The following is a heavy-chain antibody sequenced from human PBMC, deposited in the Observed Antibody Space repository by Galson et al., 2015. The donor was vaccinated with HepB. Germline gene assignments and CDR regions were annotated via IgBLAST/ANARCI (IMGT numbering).Heavy chain of an antibody. CDR3: ARARGDCGVYYFDY. Sequence: SVKVSCKASGYTFTSYAMHWVRQAPGQRLEWMGWINAGNGNTKYSQKFQGRVTITRDTSASTAYMELSSLRSEDTAVYYCARARGDCGVYYFDYWGQGTLVTVSS. CDR2: INAGNGNT. CDR1: GYTFTSYA. V-gene: IGHV1-3*01. J-gene: IGHJ4*02. D-gene: IGHD2-21*02.